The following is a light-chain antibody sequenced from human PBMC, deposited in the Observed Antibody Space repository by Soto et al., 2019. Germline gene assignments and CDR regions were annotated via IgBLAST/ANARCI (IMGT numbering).Light chain of an antibody. CDR3: CSYAGRVV. J-gene: IGLJ2*01. CDR1: SSDVGSYNL. Sequence: QSVLTQPASVSGSPGQSITISCTGTSSDVGSYNLVSWYQQHPGKAPKLMIYEGSKRPSGVSNRFSGSKSGNTASLTISGLQVGEGADYSCCSYAGRVVLGGGTKVPVL. V-gene: IGLV2-23*01. CDR2: EGS.